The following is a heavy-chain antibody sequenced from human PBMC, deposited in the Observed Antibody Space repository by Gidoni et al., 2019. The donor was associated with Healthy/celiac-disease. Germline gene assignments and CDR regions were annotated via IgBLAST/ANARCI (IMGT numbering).Heavy chain of an antibody. CDR1: GGSDSGYY. Sequence: QAQLQQWGAGLLKPSETLSLTCVVSGGSDSGYYWSWIRQPPGKGLEWIGEINHSGSAKYNPSLKSRVAISVDTSKNQFSLKLSSVTAADTAVYYCARERKTYYYDSSYIDYWGQGTLVTVSS. V-gene: IGHV4-34*01. J-gene: IGHJ4*02. D-gene: IGHD3-22*01. CDR2: INHSGSA. CDR3: ARERKTYYYDSSYIDY.